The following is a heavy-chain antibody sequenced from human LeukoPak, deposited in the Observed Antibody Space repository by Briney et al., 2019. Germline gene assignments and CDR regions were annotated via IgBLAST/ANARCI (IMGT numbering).Heavy chain of an antibody. CDR2: VHKSGST. J-gene: IGHJ4*02. CDR3: AKEIVGAPTPGAY. V-gene: IGHV4-4*02. D-gene: IGHD1-26*01. Sequence: SETLSLTCAVSTDSITSNWWSWVHQPPGKGLEWIGEVHKSGSTNYYPSLQSRVTISIDKSKNQIALELTSVTAADTAAYYCAKEIVGAPTPGAYWGQGILVTVSS. CDR1: TDSITSNW.